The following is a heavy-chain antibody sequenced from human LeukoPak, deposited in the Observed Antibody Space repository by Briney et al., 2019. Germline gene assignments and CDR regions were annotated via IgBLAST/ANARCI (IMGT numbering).Heavy chain of an antibody. CDR2: IYTSAT. D-gene: IGHD1-26*01. J-gene: IGHJ4*02. Sequence: SETLSLTCTVSGGSINSYYWSWIRQPRGKGLEWLGYIYTSATNYNPSLKSRVTISVDTSKNQFSLKVTSVTAADTAVYYCARHGVGATTFFVYWGQGALVTVSS. CDR3: ARHGVGATTFFVY. V-gene: IGHV4-4*09. CDR1: GGSINSYY.